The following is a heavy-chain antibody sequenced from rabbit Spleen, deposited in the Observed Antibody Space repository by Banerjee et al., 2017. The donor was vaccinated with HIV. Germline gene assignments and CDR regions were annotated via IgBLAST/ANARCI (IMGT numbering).Heavy chain of an antibody. V-gene: IGHV1S40*01. J-gene: IGHJ4*01. D-gene: IGHD5-1*01. Sequence: QQLVESGGGLVKPGASLTLTCKASGFSFSSGYYACWVRQAPGKGLEWIGCIGTGSGSTYYASWAKGRFTISKSSSTVTLQMNSLTAADTATYFCAKLWRLWGQGTLVTVS. CDR2: IGTGSGST. CDR1: GFSFSSGYY. CDR3: AKLWRL.